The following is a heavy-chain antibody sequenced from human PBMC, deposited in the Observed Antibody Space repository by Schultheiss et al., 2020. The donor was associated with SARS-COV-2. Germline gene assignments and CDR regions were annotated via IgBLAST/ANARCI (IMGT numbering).Heavy chain of an antibody. J-gene: IGHJ4*02. CDR3: ARSPPSSGYYLEDY. CDR2: INPNSGGT. V-gene: IGHV1-18*01. Sequence: ASVKVSCKASGYTFTSYGISWVRQAPGQGLEWMGWINPNSGGTNYAQKFQGRVTITADKSTSTAYMELRSLRSDDTAVYYCARSPPSSGYYLEDYWGQGTLVTVSS. D-gene: IGHD3-22*01. CDR1: GYTFTSYG.